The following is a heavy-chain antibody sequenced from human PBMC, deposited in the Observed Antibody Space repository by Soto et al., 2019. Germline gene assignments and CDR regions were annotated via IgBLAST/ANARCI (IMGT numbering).Heavy chain of an antibody. CDR1: GGSVSSGSYQ. J-gene: IGHJ6*02. CDR3: ARDGHGMDV. CDR2: IHVSGST. V-gene: IGHV4-61*01. Sequence: RSLTCTVSGGSVSSGSYQWTWIRQPPGKGLEWIGYIHVSGSTNDNPSLKGRVTMSIDTSKNQFSLKLSSVTAADTAVYYCARDGHGMDVWGQGTKVTVSS.